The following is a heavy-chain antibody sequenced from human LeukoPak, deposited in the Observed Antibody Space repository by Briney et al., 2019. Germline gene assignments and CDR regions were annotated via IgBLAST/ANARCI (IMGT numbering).Heavy chain of an antibody. V-gene: IGHV3-30*18. D-gene: IGHD3-22*01. J-gene: IGHJ3*02. CDR2: ISYDGSNK. CDR1: AFTFSSYG. Sequence: GGSLRLSCAASAFTFSSYGMHWVRQAPGKGLERVAVISYDGSNKYYADSVKGRFTISRDNSKNTLYLQMNSLRAEDTAVYYCAKDVYDSSGYYYGDAFDIWGQGTMVTVSS. CDR3: AKDVYDSSGYYYGDAFDI.